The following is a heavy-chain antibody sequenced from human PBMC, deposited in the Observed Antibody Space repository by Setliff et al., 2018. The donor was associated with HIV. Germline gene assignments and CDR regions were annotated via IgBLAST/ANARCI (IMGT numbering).Heavy chain of an antibody. D-gene: IGHD6-13*01. CDR3: AKNVFSSIWSPLDY. J-gene: IGHJ4*02. Sequence: PGGSLRLSCATSRFTFSSYGMHWVRQAPGKGLEWVSSILFDGSYQFYGDPVKGRFIISRDNSRNTLYLQMTSLRIEDTAVYYCAKNVFSSIWSPLDYWGQGTLVTVS. CDR1: RFTFSSYG. CDR2: ILFDGSYQ. V-gene: IGHV3-30*02.